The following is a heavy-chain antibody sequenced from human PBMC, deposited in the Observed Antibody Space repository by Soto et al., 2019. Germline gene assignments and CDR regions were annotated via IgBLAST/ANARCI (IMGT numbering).Heavy chain of an antibody. CDR1: GHIFSNYW. CDR3: ARQRLWGTSGYYYFEN. V-gene: IGHV5-51*01. CDR2: IYPGDSDT. Sequence: GESLKISCKGSGHIFSNYWIGWVRQMPGTGLEWMGIIYPGDSDTRYSPSFQGQVTITVDKSINTAYLQWSRLKASDTAIYYCARQRLWGTSGYYYFENWGQGTLVTVSS. J-gene: IGHJ4*02. D-gene: IGHD3-22*01.